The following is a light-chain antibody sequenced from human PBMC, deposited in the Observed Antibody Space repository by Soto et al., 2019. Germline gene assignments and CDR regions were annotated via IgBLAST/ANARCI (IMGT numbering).Light chain of an antibody. CDR3: AAWDDSLNGYV. CDR1: SSDIGGYKY. V-gene: IGLV2-14*03. Sequence: QSALTQPASVSGSPGQSITIYCTGSSSDIGGYKYVSWYQQHPGKAPKLMISDVSSRPSGVSDRFSGSKSGTSASLAISGLQSEDEADYYCAAWDDSLNGYVFGTGTKLTVL. CDR2: DVS. J-gene: IGLJ1*01.